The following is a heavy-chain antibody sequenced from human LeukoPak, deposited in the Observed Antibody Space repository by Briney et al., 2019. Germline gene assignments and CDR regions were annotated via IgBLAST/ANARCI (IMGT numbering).Heavy chain of an antibody. CDR2: IYHSGST. Sequence: PSETLSLTCTVSGYSISSGFYWGWIRQPPGKGLEWIGSIYHSGSTYYNLSLKSRVTISVDTSKNQFSLKLSSVTAADTAVYYCARDLLTGGYCSGGSCYDYWGQGALVTVSS. CDR1: GYSISSGFY. D-gene: IGHD2-15*01. J-gene: IGHJ4*02. CDR3: ARDLLTGGYCSGGSCYDY. V-gene: IGHV4-38-2*02.